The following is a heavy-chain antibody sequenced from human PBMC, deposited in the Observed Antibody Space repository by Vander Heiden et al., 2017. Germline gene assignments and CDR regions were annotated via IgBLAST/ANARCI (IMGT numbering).Heavy chain of an antibody. V-gene: IGHV3-23*01. D-gene: IGHD3-22*01. CDR3: AFHYYDSATSTITAPFDY. J-gene: IGHJ4*02. CDR2: ISGSGGST. Sequence: EVQLLESGGGLVQPGGSLRLSCAASGFTFSSYAMSWVRQAPGKGLEWVSAISGSGGSTYYADSVKGRFTISRDNSKNTLYLQMNSLRAEDTAVYYCAFHYYDSATSTITAPFDYWGQGTLVTVSS. CDR1: GFTFSSYA.